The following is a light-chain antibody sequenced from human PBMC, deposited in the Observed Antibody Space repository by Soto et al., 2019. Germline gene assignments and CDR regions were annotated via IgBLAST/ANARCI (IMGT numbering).Light chain of an antibody. J-gene: IGLJ2*01. Sequence: QSVLTQPPSVSAAPGQKVTISCSGSSSNIGNNYVSWYQQLPGTAPKLLIYENNKRPSGIPDRSSGSKSGTSATLGITGLQTGDEADYYCGTWDSSLSAVVFGGGTKVTV. CDR3: GTWDSSLSAVV. V-gene: IGLV1-51*02. CDR2: ENN. CDR1: SSNIGNNY.